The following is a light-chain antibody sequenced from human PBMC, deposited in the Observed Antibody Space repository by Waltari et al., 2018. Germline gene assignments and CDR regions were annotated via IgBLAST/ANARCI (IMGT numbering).Light chain of an antibody. CDR1: SSDVGAFES. V-gene: IGLV2-14*03. CDR3: SSYTTKNAVI. J-gene: IGLJ2*01. Sequence: QSALTQPASVSGSPGQSITISCVGSSSDVGAFESVSWYQQHPGSAPRLITYDVTKRPSGIANRFSGSKSGNWASLSISGLQAEDEADYYCSSYTTKNAVIFGGGTKVTVL. CDR2: DVT.